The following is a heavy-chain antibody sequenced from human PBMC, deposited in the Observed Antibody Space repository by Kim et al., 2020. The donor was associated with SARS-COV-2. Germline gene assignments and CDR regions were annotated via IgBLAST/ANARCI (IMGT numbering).Heavy chain of an antibody. CDR3: ARGGNYYDSSGYVYYYYYYYMDV. J-gene: IGHJ6*03. CDR1: GGSISSYY. CDR2: IYYSGST. Sequence: SETLSLTCTVSGGSISSYYWSWIRQPPGKGLEWIGYIYYSGSTNYNPSLKSRVTISVDTSKNQFSLKLSSVTAADTAVYYCARGGNYYDSSGYVYYYYYYYMDVWGKGTTVTVSS. D-gene: IGHD3-22*01. V-gene: IGHV4-59*01.